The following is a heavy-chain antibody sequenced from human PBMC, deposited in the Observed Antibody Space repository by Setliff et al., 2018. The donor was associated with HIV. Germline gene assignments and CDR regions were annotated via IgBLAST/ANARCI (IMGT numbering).Heavy chain of an antibody. CDR3: ARAHSGSYYFDY. V-gene: IGHV3-30-3*01. J-gene: IGHJ4*02. CDR1: GFTFSSYA. CDR2: ISYDGSNK. Sequence: PGGSLRLSCAASGFTFSSYAMHWVRQAPGKGLEWVAVISYDGSNKYYADSVKGRFTISRDNSKNTLYLQMNSLRAEDTAVYYCARAHSGSYYFDYWGQGTLVTVPQ. D-gene: IGHD1-26*01.